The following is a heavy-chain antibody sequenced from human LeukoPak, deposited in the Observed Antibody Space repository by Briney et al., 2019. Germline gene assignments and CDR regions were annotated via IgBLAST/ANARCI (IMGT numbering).Heavy chain of an antibody. D-gene: IGHD1-26*01. CDR1: GYSISSGYY. Sequence: SETLSLTCTVSGYSISSGYYWGWIRQPPGKGLEWIGSIYHSGSTYYNPSLKSRVTISVDTSKNHLSLKVSSVTAADTAVHYCARGASGTLYDAFDIWGQGTMVTVSS. V-gene: IGHV4-38-2*02. J-gene: IGHJ3*02. CDR3: ARGASGTLYDAFDI. CDR2: IYHSGST.